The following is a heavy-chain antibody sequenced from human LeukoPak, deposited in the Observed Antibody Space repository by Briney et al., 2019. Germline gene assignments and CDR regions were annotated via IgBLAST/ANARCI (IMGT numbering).Heavy chain of an antibody. CDR3: ARGLYSIVEY. D-gene: IGHD6-6*01. Sequence: SETLSLTCAVYGGSFSGYYWNWIRQNPGKGLEWIGYISYSGSTYYNPSLKSRVTISVETSKNQFSLKLRSATAADTAVYYCARGLYSIVEYWGQGTLVTVSS. V-gene: IGHV4-31*11. CDR1: GGSFSGYY. J-gene: IGHJ4*02. CDR2: ISYSGST.